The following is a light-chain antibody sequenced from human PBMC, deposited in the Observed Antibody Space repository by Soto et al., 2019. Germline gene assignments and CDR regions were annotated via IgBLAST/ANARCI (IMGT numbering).Light chain of an antibody. J-gene: IGLJ2*01. Sequence: NFMLTQPHSVSESPGKTVTISCTRSSGSIASNYVQWYQQRPGSAPTTVIYEDNQRPSGVPDRFSGSIDSSSNSASLTISGLKTEDEADYYCQSYDDNNVLFGGRTKLTVL. CDR3: QSYDDNNVL. CDR2: EDN. V-gene: IGLV6-57*04. CDR1: SGSIASNY.